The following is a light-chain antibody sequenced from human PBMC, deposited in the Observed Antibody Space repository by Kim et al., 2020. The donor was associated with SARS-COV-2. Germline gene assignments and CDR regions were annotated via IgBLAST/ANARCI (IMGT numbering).Light chain of an antibody. CDR2: DAS. CDR3: QQHDNLPIT. Sequence: ATVGNRVNITCQASQDINSFVNWYQQTPGKAPKLLIYDASNLETGVPSRFSGSGSGTDFTFTISSLQPEDIATYYCQQHDNLPITFGQGTRLEIK. J-gene: IGKJ5*01. V-gene: IGKV1-33*01. CDR1: QDINSF.